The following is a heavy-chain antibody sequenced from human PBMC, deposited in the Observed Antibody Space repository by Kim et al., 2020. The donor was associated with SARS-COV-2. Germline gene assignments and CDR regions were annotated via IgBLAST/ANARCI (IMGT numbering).Heavy chain of an antibody. J-gene: IGHJ4*02. CDR3: ARDLGLDY. V-gene: IGHV4-4*07. Sequence: SGSTNYNPALRRRVTDSVDTSKNPLSLKLSSVTAADTAVYYCARDLGLDYWGQGTLVTVSS. CDR2: SGST. D-gene: IGHD3-16*01.